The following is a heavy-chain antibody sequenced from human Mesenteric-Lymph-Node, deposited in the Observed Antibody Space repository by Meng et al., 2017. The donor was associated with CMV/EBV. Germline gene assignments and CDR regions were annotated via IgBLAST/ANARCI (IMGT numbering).Heavy chain of an antibody. D-gene: IGHD6-6*01. V-gene: IGHV3-66*03. CDR2: TYSSGST. CDR3: ARRTQYSSSAFDI. CDR1: GFTVSSNY. J-gene: IGHJ3*02. Sequence: GGSLRLSCAASGFTVSSNYMSWVRQAPGKGLEWVSFTYSSGSTWYADSVKGRFTISRDNSKNTLSLQMNNLRDDDTAVYYCARRTQYSSSAFDIWGQGTMVTVSS.